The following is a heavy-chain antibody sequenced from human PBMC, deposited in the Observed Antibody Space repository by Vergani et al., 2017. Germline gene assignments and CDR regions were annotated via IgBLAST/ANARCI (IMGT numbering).Heavy chain of an antibody. CDR3: ARVIGGSCYRCWYFDL. CDR2: IYHSGST. V-gene: IGHV4-4*03. D-gene: IGHD2-15*01. J-gene: IGHJ2*01. Sequence: QVQLQESGPGLVKPPGTLSLNCAVSGGSISSSNWWSWVRQPPGKGLEWIGEIYHSGSTNYHPSLKSRVTISVVKSKNQFSLKLSSVTAADTAVYYCARVIGGSCYRCWYFDLWGRGTLVTVSS. CDR1: GGSISSSNW.